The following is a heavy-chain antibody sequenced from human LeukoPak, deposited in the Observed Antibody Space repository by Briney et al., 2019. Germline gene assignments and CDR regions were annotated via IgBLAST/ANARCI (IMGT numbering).Heavy chain of an antibody. D-gene: IGHD4-17*01. CDR3: ARPAWTTVTSPWGY. J-gene: IGHJ4*02. Sequence: ASVKVSCKASGYTFTSYGISWVRQAPGQGLEWMGWISAYNGDTDYAQKLQGRVTMTTDTSTSTAYMELRSLRSDDTAVYYCARPAWTTVTSPWGYWGQGTLVTVSS. CDR2: ISAYNGDT. CDR1: GYTFTSYG. V-gene: IGHV1-18*01.